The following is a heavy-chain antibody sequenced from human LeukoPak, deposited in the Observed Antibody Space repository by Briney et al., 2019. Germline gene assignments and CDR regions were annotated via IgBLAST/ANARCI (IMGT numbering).Heavy chain of an antibody. Sequence: SGGSLRLSCAASGFSFNTYPMHWVRQAPGKGLEWVAVISNDGNNKYYADSVKGRFTISRDNSNNTLSLQMNGLRVEDTAVYYCARPDDSVSFYRANHYWGRGTLVTVS. V-gene: IGHV3-30*04. CDR2: ISNDGNNK. D-gene: IGHD3-10*01. CDR3: ARPDDSVSFYRANHY. CDR1: GFSFNTYP. J-gene: IGHJ4*02.